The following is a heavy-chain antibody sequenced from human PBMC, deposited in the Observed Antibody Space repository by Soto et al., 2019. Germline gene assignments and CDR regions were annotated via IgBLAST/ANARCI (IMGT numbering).Heavy chain of an antibody. Sequence: GSLRLSCAASGFTVSTKYMSWVRQAPGKGLEWVSVIYSGGSTFYADSVRGRFTISRDNSKNTVDLQMNSLRAEDTAVYYCARDPWAADYWGQGTLVTVSS. D-gene: IGHD3-16*01. J-gene: IGHJ4*02. CDR2: IYSGGST. V-gene: IGHV3-66*01. CDR1: GFTVSTKY. CDR3: ARDPWAADY.